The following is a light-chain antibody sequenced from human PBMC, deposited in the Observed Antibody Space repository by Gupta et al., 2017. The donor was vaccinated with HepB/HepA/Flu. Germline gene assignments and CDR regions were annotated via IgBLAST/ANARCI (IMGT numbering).Light chain of an antibody. Sequence: QSALTQPRSVSGSPGQSVIISCTGTSSDVGGSNYVSWYQQHPDKAPKVIIYDVSKRPSGVPDRFSGSKSGNAASLTISGLQAEDDADYYCCSYAGRYTKIFGGGTKLTVL. J-gene: IGLJ2*01. CDR3: CSYAGRYTKI. CDR1: SSDVGGSNY. CDR2: DVS. V-gene: IGLV2-11*01.